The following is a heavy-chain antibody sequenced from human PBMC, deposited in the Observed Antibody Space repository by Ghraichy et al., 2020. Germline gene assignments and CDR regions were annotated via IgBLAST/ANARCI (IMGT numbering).Heavy chain of an antibody. CDR1: EFSVSSNY. D-gene: IGHD6-19*01. CDR2: IFSSGST. J-gene: IGHJ4*02. V-gene: IGHV3-53*01. CDR3: AGMNPQNNSGWYFRDY. Sequence: GGSLRLSCAASEFSVSSNYIIWVRQAPGKGLEWVSVIFSSGSTNYADTAQGRFSISRDNSRNTMHLQRNSLRAADTAVFYCAGMNPQNNSGWYFRDYWGQGTLVPVSP.